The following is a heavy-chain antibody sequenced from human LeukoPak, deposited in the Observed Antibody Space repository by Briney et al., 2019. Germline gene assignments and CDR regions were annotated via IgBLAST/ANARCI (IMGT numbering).Heavy chain of an antibody. CDR1: GFTFDDYG. Sequence: PGGSLRLSCAASGFTFDDYGMSWARQAPGKGLEWVSGINWNGGSTGYADSVKGRFTISRDNAKNSLYLQMNSLRAEDTALYYCASGVYDYVWGSYRYAPPDAFDIWGQGTMVTVSS. J-gene: IGHJ3*02. CDR3: ASGVYDYVWGSYRYAPPDAFDI. CDR2: INWNGGST. D-gene: IGHD3-16*02. V-gene: IGHV3-20*04.